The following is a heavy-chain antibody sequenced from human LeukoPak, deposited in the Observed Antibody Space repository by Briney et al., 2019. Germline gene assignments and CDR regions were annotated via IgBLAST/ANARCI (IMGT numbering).Heavy chain of an antibody. Sequence: SVKVSCKASGGTFSSYAINWVRQAPGQGLEWVGRIIPISGTANYAQKFQGRVTITTDESTSTAYMELSSLRSEDTAVYYCARGVSGYQGYYNMDVWDKGTTVTVSS. D-gene: IGHD3-22*01. CDR2: IIPISGTA. CDR1: GGTFSSYA. J-gene: IGHJ6*03. V-gene: IGHV1-69*05. CDR3: ARGVSGYQGYYNMDV.